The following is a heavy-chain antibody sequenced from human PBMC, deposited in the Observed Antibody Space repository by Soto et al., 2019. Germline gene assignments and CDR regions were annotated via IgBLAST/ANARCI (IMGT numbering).Heavy chain of an antibody. Sequence: PGGSLRLSCTASGLTCNNYWMHWVRQAPGKGPVWVSRISGDGRTTTYADSVRGRFTISRDNAKNTVYLQMNSLGAEDTAVYYCAGGDYAGAGTFYLTDHWGQGSLVTVSS. V-gene: IGHV3-74*01. CDR3: AGGDYAGAGTFYLTDH. CDR1: GLTCNNYW. D-gene: IGHD3-10*01. J-gene: IGHJ4*02. CDR2: ISGDGRTT.